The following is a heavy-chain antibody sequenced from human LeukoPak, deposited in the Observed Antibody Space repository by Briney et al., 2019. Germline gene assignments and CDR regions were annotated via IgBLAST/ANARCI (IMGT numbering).Heavy chain of an antibody. Sequence: SGPTLVNPTQTLTVTCTFSGFSLSTSGMCVSWIRQPPGKALEWLGLIDWDDDKFYSTSLKTSLTISKDTSRNQVVLTMTNMDPVDTATYYCTRIQAYGGNSEGYYFNYWGQGTLVTVSS. CDR2: IDWDDDK. J-gene: IGHJ4*02. CDR3: TRIQAYGGNSEGYYFNY. CDR1: GFSLSTSGMC. D-gene: IGHD4-23*01. V-gene: IGHV2-70*01.